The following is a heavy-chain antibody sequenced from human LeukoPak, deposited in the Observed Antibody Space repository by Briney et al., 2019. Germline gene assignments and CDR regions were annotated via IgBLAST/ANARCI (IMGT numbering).Heavy chain of an antibody. CDR3: ARHSTREGDFDY. D-gene: IGHD1-26*01. J-gene: IGHJ4*02. CDR2: IYYSGST. CDR1: GGSISSYY. Sequence: SETLSLTCTVSGGSISSYYWGWIRQPPGKGLEWIGYIYYSGSTNYNPSLKSRVTISVDTSKNQFSLKLSSVTAADTAVYYCARHSTREGDFDYWGQGTLVTVSS. V-gene: IGHV4-59*08.